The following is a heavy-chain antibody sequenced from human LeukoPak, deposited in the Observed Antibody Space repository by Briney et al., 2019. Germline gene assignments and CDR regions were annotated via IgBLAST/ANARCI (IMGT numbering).Heavy chain of an antibody. D-gene: IGHD7-27*01. CDR3: ARSWGKLDF. J-gene: IGHJ4*02. CDR2: ISGSSGTI. CDR1: GFTFSGQS. V-gene: IGHV3-48*02. Sequence: GGSLRLSCAASGFTFSGQSMNWVRQAPGKGLEWISHISGSSGTIQYADSVKGRFTVSRDNAKNSLYLQMNSLRDEDTAVYYCARSWGKLDFWGQGTLVTVSP.